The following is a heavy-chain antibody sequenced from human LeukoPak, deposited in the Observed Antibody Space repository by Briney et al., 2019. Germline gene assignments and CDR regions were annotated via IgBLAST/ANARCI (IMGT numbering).Heavy chain of an antibody. V-gene: IGHV3-7*01. D-gene: IGHD1-7*01. Sequence: VGSLRLSCAASGFTFNAYWMSWVRQVPGKGLEWVANIKQDGSEKYYVDSVKGRFTISRDNAKNSLYLQMNSLRAEDTAVYYCARDLGPTGTTAFDYWGQGTLVTVSS. J-gene: IGHJ4*02. CDR3: ARDLGPTGTTAFDY. CDR1: GFTFNAYW. CDR2: IKQDGSEK.